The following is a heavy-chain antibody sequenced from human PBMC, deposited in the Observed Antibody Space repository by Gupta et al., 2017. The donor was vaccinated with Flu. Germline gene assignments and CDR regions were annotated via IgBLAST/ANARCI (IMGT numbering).Heavy chain of an antibody. CDR2: ISTDNGDT. D-gene: IGHD6-13*01. J-gene: IGHJ3*02. CDR3: ARDLHWYGDGRWDDTFDI. V-gene: IGHV1-18*01. CDR1: FTSYG. Sequence: FTSYGTSWGRQAPGQGLDGMGWISTDNGDTNYAQKFQGRVTMTTDTSTSTAYMDLRSLSSDDTAMYYCARDLHWYGDGRWDDTFDIWGQGTMLTVSS.